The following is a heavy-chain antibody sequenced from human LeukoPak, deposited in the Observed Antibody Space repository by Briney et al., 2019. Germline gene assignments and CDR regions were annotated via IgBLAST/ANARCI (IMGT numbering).Heavy chain of an antibody. CDR2: ISSSSSYI. J-gene: IGHJ6*03. CDR3: AKGLWFGESSYYMDV. D-gene: IGHD3-10*01. CDR1: GFTFSSYS. V-gene: IGHV3-21*04. Sequence: GGSLRLSCAASGFTFSSYSMNWVRQAPGKGLEWVSSISSSSSYIYYADSVKGRFTISRDNSKNTLYLQMNSLRAEDTAVYYCAKGLWFGESSYYMDVWGKGTTVTISS.